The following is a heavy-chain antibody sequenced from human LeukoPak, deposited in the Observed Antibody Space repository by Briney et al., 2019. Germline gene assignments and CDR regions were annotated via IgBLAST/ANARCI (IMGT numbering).Heavy chain of an antibody. J-gene: IGHJ3*02. CDR2: ISSTGGTI. Sequence: GGSLRLSCAASGFTFSDYTMNWVRQAPGKGLEWVSFISSTGGTIYYADAVKGRFTVSRDNAKNSLLLQMNSLRAEDTALYYCARGYSRAAFDIWGQGTMVTVSS. V-gene: IGHV3-48*01. CDR1: GFTFSDYT. D-gene: IGHD2-15*01. CDR3: ARGYSRAAFDI.